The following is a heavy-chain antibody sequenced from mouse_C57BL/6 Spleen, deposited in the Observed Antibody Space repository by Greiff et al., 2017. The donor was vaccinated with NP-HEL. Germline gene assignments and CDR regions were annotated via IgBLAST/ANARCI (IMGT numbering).Heavy chain of an antibody. CDR2: IFPGSGST. CDR1: GYTFTDYY. J-gene: IGHJ1*03. V-gene: IGHV1-75*01. D-gene: IGHD1-1*01. Sequence: QVQLQQSGPELVKPGASVKISCKASGYTFTDYYINWVKQRPGQGLEWIGWIFPGSGSTYYNEKFKGKATLTVDKSSSTAYMLLSSLTSEDSAVYFCARSTRYYDGSGYDDFDVWGTGTTVTVSS. CDR3: ARSTRYYDGSGYDDFDV.